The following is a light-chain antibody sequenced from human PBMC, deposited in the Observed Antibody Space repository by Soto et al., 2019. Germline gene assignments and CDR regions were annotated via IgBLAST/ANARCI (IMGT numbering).Light chain of an antibody. V-gene: IGKV3-20*01. CDR1: QSVSSSY. Sequence: EILLTQSPGTLSLSPGETATLSCRASQSVSSSYLAWYQQKPGQAPRLLIYASVNRATGIPDRFGGSASGTDFTLTINRLEPEDFAVYYCQLYANSPPFGQGTRLEIK. CDR2: ASV. CDR3: QLYANSPP. J-gene: IGKJ5*01.